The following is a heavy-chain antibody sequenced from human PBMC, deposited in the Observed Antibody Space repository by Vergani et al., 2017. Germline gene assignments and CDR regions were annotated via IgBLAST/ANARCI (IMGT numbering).Heavy chain of an antibody. D-gene: IGHD1-1*01. Sequence: EVRVVESGGTLVKPGGSLRLSCAASGFTLGQYCMHWVRQTPGTGLEWVSTIKNDGGKSHYADFVKGRFAISRDNSRNTLYLQMNSLRVEDTAVYYCGRGSDNYNWGQGALVTV. CDR2: IKNDGGKS. V-gene: IGHV3-23*04. J-gene: IGHJ4*02. CDR1: GFTLGQYC. CDR3: GRGSDNYN.